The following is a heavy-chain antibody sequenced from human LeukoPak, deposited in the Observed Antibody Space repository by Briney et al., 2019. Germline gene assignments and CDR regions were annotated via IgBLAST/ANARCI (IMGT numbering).Heavy chain of an antibody. CDR2: IYSGGST. Sequence: GGSLRLSCAASGFTVSSNYMSWVRQAPGKGLEWVSVIYSGGSTYYADSVKGRFTISRDNSKNTLYLQMNSLRAEDTAVYYCARDGGDYGDYSALDYWGQGTLVNVSS. CDR3: ARDGGDYGDYSALDY. V-gene: IGHV3-53*01. CDR1: GFTVSSNY. J-gene: IGHJ4*02. D-gene: IGHD4-17*01.